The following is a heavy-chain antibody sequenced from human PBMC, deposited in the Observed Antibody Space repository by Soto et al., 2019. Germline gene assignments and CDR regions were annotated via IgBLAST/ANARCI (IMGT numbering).Heavy chain of an antibody. CDR3: ARHRLYSSSWTTFDY. CDR1: GYTFATYW. Sequence: PGESLKISCKGSGYTFATYWIGWVRQMPGKGLERMGIIYPPDSDAKYSPSFQGQVTISADKSISTAYLQWSSLTDSDTAVYYCARHRLYSSSWTTFDYWGQGTLATVSS. J-gene: IGHJ4*02. D-gene: IGHD6-13*01. V-gene: IGHV5-51*01. CDR2: IYPPDSDA.